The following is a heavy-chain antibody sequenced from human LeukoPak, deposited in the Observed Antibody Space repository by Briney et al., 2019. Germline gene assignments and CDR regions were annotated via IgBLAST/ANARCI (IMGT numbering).Heavy chain of an antibody. J-gene: IGHJ3*02. Sequence: GGSLRLSCAASGFIFSSYWMSWVRQAPGKGLEWVINIKQDGSEKHYVDSVKGRFTISRDNAKNSLYLQMNSLRDEDTAVYYCASFGSGSNLDAFDIWGQGTMVTVST. CDR2: IKQDGSEK. CDR3: ASFGSGSNLDAFDI. D-gene: IGHD3-10*01. V-gene: IGHV3-7*01. CDR1: GFIFSSYW.